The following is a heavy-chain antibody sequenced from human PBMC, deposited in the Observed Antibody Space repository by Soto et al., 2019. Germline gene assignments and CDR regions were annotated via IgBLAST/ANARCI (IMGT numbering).Heavy chain of an antibody. J-gene: IGHJ3*02. Sequence: EVQLVASGGGMVTPGGSLRVSCAASGFTFSNAWVSWVRQAPGKGLEWVGRIKTKAYREATDYAAHVKGRFTISRDDSKNMLFLQMNSLKTEDTAVYYCTTESIIVGTSWAFDIWGPGTMVTVSS. CDR1: GFTFSNAW. D-gene: IGHD1-26*01. CDR2: IKTKAYREAT. CDR3: TTESIIVGTSWAFDI. V-gene: IGHV3-15*07.